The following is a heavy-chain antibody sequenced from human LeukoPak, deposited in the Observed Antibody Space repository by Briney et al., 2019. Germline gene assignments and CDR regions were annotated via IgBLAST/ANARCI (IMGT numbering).Heavy chain of an antibody. CDR3: TRGRYQFLGPNDS. V-gene: IGHV3-48*02. Sequence: GGSLRLSCAASGFSLSDYGISWARQAPGKGLEWISYITTNSAKLYADSVRGRIAISRDNDKNSVYLQMNSLRDEDTAVYYCTRGRYQFLGPNDSWGQGSLVTVSS. J-gene: IGHJ4*02. D-gene: IGHD2-2*01. CDR2: ITTNSAK. CDR1: GFSLSDYG.